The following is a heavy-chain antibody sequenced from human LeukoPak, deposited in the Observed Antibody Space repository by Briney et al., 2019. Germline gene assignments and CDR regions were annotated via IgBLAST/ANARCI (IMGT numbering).Heavy chain of an antibody. Sequence: GESLKISLKGSGYSFTSYWIGWVRQMPGKGLEWMGTLYPGDSDTRYSPSFQGQVTISADKSISTAYLQWSSLKASDTAMYYCARPGSLYSGYDSPFDYWGQGTLVTVSS. V-gene: IGHV5-51*01. CDR3: ARPGSLYSGYDSPFDY. CDR1: GYSFTSYW. J-gene: IGHJ4*02. CDR2: LYPGDSDT. D-gene: IGHD5-12*01.